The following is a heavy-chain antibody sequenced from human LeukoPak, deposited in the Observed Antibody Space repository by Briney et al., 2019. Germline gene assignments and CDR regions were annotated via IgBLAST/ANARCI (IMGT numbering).Heavy chain of an antibody. CDR2: INWNGGST. CDR1: GFTFDDYG. D-gene: IGHD5-18*01. CDR3: ARDRMSVDTAMVTLGAFDI. V-gene: IGHV3-20*04. Sequence: GGSLRLSCAASGFTFDDYGMSWVRQAPGKGLEWVSGINWNGGSTGYADSVKGRFTISRDNAKKSLYLQMNSLRAEDTAVYYCARDRMSVDTAMVTLGAFDIWGQGTMVTVSS. J-gene: IGHJ3*02.